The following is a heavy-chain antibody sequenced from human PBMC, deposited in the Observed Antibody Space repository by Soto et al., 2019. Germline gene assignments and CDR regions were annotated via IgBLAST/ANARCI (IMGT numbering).Heavy chain of an antibody. CDR2: IYSGGST. Sequence: GGSLRLSCAASGFTFSSYWMYWVRQAPGEGLVCFSRIYSGGSTYYADSVKGRFTISRDNSKNTLYLQMNSLRAEDTAVYYCASIGPRTFSSGWSHLDYWGQGTLVTVSS. V-gene: IGHV3-53*01. CDR1: GFTFSSYW. J-gene: IGHJ4*02. CDR3: ASIGPRTFSSGWSHLDY. D-gene: IGHD6-19*01.